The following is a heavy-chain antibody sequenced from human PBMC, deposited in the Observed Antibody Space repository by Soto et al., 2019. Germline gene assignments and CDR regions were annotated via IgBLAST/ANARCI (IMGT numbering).Heavy chain of an antibody. CDR1: GGSFSTYY. CDR2: INHSGSN. J-gene: IGHJ3*02. V-gene: IGHV4-34*01. Sequence: QLQQWGAGLLKPSETLSLTCAVSGGSFSTYYYNWIRQSPGKGLEWIGEINHSGSNNYSPSLKSRVTMSLDTSKNHFSLKLTSVTAADTAVYYCARGGSNDWQVAFDIWGQGTMVTVSS. CDR3: ARGGSNDWQVAFDI. D-gene: IGHD3-9*01.